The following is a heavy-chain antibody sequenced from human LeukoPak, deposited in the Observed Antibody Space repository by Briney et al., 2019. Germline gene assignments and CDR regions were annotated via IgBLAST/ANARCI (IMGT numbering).Heavy chain of an antibody. Sequence: GASVKVSCKASGYTFTGYYMHWVRQAPGQGLEWMGRINPNSGGTNYAQKFQGRVIMTRDTSISTAYMELSRLRSDDTAVYYCARGKAVAGFFDYWGQGTLVTVSS. CDR2: INPNSGGT. CDR1: GYTFTGYY. V-gene: IGHV1-2*06. D-gene: IGHD6-19*01. J-gene: IGHJ4*02. CDR3: ARGKAVAGFFDY.